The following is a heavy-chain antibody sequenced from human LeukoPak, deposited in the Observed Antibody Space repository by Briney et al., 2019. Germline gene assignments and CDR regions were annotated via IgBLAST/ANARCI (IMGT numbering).Heavy chain of an antibody. J-gene: IGHJ6*02. Sequence: ASVKVSCKVSGYTLTELSMHWVRQAPGKGLEWMGGFDPEDGETIYARKFQGRVTMTEDTSTDTAYMELSSLRSEDTAVYYCATLNYYYYGMDVWGQGTTVTVSS. CDR1: GYTLTELS. CDR3: ATLNYYYYGMDV. V-gene: IGHV1-24*01. CDR2: FDPEDGET.